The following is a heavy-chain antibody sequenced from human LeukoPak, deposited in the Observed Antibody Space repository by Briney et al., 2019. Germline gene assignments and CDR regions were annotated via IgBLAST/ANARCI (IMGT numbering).Heavy chain of an antibody. Sequence: GGSLRLSCAASGFTFSSYEMNWVRQAPGEGLEWVSYISSSGSTIYYADSVKGRFTISRDNAKNSLYLQMNSLRAEDTAVYYCARGPYSGYDPFDYWGQGTLVTVSS. J-gene: IGHJ4*02. V-gene: IGHV3-48*03. CDR3: ARGPYSGYDPFDY. D-gene: IGHD5-12*01. CDR1: GFTFSSYE. CDR2: ISSSGSTI.